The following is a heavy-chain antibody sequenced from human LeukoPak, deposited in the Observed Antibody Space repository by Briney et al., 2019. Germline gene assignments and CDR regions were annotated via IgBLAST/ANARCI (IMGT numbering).Heavy chain of an antibody. CDR3: ARVRITIFGVVIKRNYYGMDV. CDR2: IYYSGST. J-gene: IGHJ6*02. V-gene: IGHV4-31*03. CDR1: GGSISSGGYY. D-gene: IGHD3-3*01. Sequence: SETLSPTCTVSGGSISSGGYYWSWIRQHPGKGLEWIGYIYYSGSTYYNLSLKSRVTISVDKSKNQFSLKLSSVTAADTAVYYCARVRITIFGVVIKRNYYGMDVWGQGTTVTVSS.